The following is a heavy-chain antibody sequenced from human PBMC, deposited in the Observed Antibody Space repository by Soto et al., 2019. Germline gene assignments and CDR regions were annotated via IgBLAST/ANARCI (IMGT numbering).Heavy chain of an antibody. V-gene: IGHV3-66*01. Sequence: GGSLRLSCAASGFTVISNYMNWVRQAPGKGLEWVSILYSDGTTYYADSVKGRFSISRDNSKNTLYLQMNSLRAEDMAVYYCAGGSSRTRIFDYWGQGTLVTGSS. CDR2: LYSDGTT. CDR3: AGGSSRTRIFDY. J-gene: IGHJ4*02. D-gene: IGHD6-6*01. CDR1: GFTVISNY.